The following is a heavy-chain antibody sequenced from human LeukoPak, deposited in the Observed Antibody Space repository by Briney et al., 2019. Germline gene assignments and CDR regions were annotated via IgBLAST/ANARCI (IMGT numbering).Heavy chain of an antibody. CDR1: GFTFSTYW. J-gene: IGHJ3*02. CDR3: ARRNYYGSGSYYTDAFDI. CDR2: IYHSEST. Sequence: GSLRLSCAASGFTFSTYWMSWIRQPPGKGLEWIGSIYHSESTYYNPSLKSRVTISIDTSKNQFSLKLSSVTAADTAVYYCARRNYYGSGSYYTDAFDIWGQGTMVTVSS. D-gene: IGHD3-10*01. V-gene: IGHV4-38-2*01.